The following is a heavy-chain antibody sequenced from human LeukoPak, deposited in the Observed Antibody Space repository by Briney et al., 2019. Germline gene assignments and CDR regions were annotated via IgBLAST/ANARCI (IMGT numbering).Heavy chain of an antibody. CDR1: VYTFTSYA. CDR2: INAGNGNT. D-gene: IGHD1-26*01. CDR3: ARDLIGLLGFDY. V-gene: IGHV1-3*01. Sequence: ASVKVSCKASVYTFTSYAMHWVRQAPGQRLEWMGWINAGNGNTKYSQKFQGRVTITRDTSASTAYMELSSLRSEDTAVYYCARDLIGLLGFDYWGQGTLVTVSS. J-gene: IGHJ4*02.